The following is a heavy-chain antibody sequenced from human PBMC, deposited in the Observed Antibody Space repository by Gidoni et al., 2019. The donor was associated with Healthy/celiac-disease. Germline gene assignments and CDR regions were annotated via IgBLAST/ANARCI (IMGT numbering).Heavy chain of an antibody. V-gene: IGHV3-30*01. D-gene: IGHD2-2*02. CDR1: GFTFSSYA. CDR2: ISYDGSNK. CDR3: ARGDDIVVVPAAIPDYYYYYGMDV. Sequence: QVQLVESGGGGVQPGRSLRLSCAASGFTFSSYALHWVRQAQGKGLEWVAVISYDGSNKYYADSVKGRFTISRDNSKNTLYLQMNSLRAEDTAVYYCARGDDIVVVPAAIPDYYYYYGMDVWGQGTTVTVSS. J-gene: IGHJ6*02.